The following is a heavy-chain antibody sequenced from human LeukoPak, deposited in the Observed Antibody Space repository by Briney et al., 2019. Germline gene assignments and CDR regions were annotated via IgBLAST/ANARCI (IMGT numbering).Heavy chain of an antibody. Sequence: ASVKVSCKASGYTFAGYYMHWVRQAPGQGLEWMGWINPNGGGTNYAQKFQGRVTMTRDTSISTAYMELSRLRSDDTAVYYCARDYSIFGVVSKYYFDCWGQGTLVTVSS. CDR2: INPNGGGT. CDR3: ARDYSIFGVVSKYYFDC. CDR1: GYTFAGYY. V-gene: IGHV1-2*02. J-gene: IGHJ4*02. D-gene: IGHD3-3*01.